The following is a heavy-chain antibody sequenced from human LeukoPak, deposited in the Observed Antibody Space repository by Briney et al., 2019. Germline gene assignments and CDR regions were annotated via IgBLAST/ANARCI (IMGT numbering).Heavy chain of an antibody. CDR2: ISHTEGT. D-gene: IGHD3-9*01. V-gene: IGHV4-34*01. CDR3: ARIRCGHSGSVCYNH. CDR1: GVSINDYY. J-gene: IGHJ4*02. Sequence: SSETLSLTCGVFGVSINDYYWSWIRQSPGKGLEWIGEISHTEGTRYNPSLEGRVTMSVGTSENQLSLKLIFVTVADTAVYYGARIRCGHSGSVCYNHWGLGTLVTVSS.